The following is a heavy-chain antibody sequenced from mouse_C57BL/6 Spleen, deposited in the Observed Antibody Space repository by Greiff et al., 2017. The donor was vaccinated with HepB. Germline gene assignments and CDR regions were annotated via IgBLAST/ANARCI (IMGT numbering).Heavy chain of an antibody. Sequence: QVQLQQPGAELVRPGPSVKLSCKASGYTFTSYWMHWVKQRPGQGLEWIGVIDPSDSYTNYNQKFKGKATLTVDTSSSTAYMQLSSLTSEDSAVYYCARMSLTGRVLFDYWGQGTTLTGSS. CDR2: IDPSDSYT. J-gene: IGHJ2*01. D-gene: IGHD4-1*01. CDR3: ARMSLTGRVLFDY. V-gene: IGHV1-59*01. CDR1: GYTFTSYW.